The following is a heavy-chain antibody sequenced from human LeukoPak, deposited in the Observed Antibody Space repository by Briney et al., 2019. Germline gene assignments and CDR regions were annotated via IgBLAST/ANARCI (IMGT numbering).Heavy chain of an antibody. J-gene: IGHJ3*02. D-gene: IGHD5-18*01. CDR1: GFTFSSYG. CDR3: AKELYSHGEGSFDI. V-gene: IGHV3-30*18. Sequence: GRSLRLSCAASGFTFSSYGMHWVRQAPGKGLEWVAVISYDGSNKYYADSVKGRFTISRDNSKNTLYLQMNSLRAEDTAVYYCAKELYSHGEGSFDIWGQGTMVTVSS. CDR2: ISYDGSNK.